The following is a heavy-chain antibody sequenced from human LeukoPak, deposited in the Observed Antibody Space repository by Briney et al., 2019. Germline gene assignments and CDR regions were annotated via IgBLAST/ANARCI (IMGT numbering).Heavy chain of an antibody. Sequence: PGGSLRLSCAASGYSFSSYGMHWVRQAPGKGLEWVTFIRYDGSNKYYADSVKGRFTISRDNSKNTLYLQMNSLRAEDTAVYYCAKGGHCTSTSCYYMDVWGKGTTVTVSS. D-gene: IGHD2-2*01. V-gene: IGHV3-30*02. J-gene: IGHJ6*03. CDR1: GYSFSSYG. CDR2: IRYDGSNK. CDR3: AKGGHCTSTSCYYMDV.